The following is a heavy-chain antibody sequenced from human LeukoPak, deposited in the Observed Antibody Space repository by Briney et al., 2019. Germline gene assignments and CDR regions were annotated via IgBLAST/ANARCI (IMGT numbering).Heavy chain of an antibody. CDR3: ARDRTDYYASSGEFDY. D-gene: IGHD3-22*01. CDR2: IIPIFGTA. V-gene: IGHV1-69*05. J-gene: IGHJ4*02. CDR1: GGTFSSYA. Sequence: SVKVSCKASGGTFSSYAISWVRQAPGQGLEWMGSIIPIFGTANYAQKFQGRVTITTDESTSTAYMELSSLRSEDTAVYYCARDRTDYYASSGEFDYWGQGTLVTVSS.